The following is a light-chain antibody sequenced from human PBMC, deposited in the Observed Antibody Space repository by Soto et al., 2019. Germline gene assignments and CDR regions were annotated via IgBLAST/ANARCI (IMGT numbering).Light chain of an antibody. CDR2: EVT. CDR3: CSYAGGSTFHVV. CDR1: SNDVGTYNL. Sequence: QSVLTQPASVSGSPGQSITISCTGTSNDVGTYNLVSWYQQHPGKAPKLMIYEVTKRPSGVSNRFSGSKSGNTASLTISGLQAEDEADYHCCSYAGGSTFHVVFGGGTKLTVL. J-gene: IGLJ2*01. V-gene: IGLV2-23*02.